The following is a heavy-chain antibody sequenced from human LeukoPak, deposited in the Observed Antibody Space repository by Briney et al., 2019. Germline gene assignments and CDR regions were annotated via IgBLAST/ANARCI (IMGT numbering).Heavy chain of an antibody. V-gene: IGHV3-53*01. CDR1: GFTVSSNY. D-gene: IGHD2-21*01. CDR3: ARDLFEGLDY. Sequence: GGSLRLSCAASGFTVSSNYMSWVRQAPGKGLEWVSVIYSGGSTYYADSVKGRFTISRDNAKNSLYLQMNSLRAEDTAVYYCARDLFEGLDYWGQGTLVTVSS. CDR2: IYSGGST. J-gene: IGHJ4*02.